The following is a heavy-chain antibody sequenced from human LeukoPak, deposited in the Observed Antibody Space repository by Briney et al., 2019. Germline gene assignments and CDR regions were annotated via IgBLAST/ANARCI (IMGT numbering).Heavy chain of an antibody. CDR1: GYTFTGYY. V-gene: IGHV1-2*02. D-gene: IGHD1-26*01. CDR3: ARDLVVGATSYFDY. CDR2: INPNSGGT. Sequence: AASVKVSCKASGYTFTGYYMHWVRQAPGQGLEWMGWINPNSGGTNYAQKFQGRVTMTRDTSISTAYMELSRLRSDDTAVYYCARDLVVGATSYFDYWGQGTLVTVSS. J-gene: IGHJ4*02.